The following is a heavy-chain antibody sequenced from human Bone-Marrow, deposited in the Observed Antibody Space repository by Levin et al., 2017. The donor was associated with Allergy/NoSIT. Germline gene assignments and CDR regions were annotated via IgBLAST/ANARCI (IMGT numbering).Heavy chain of an antibody. CDR2: IIPIFGTA. D-gene: IGHD3-10*01. J-gene: IGHJ4*02. CDR3: ARSRFYYYGSGSSYFLFDY. CDR1: GGTFSSYA. V-gene: IGHV1-69*01. Sequence: KISCKASGGTFSSYAISWVRQAPGQGLEWMGGIIPIFGTANYAQKFQGRVTITADESTSTAYMELSSLRSEDTAVYYCARSRFYYYGSGSSYFLFDYWGQGTLVTVSS.